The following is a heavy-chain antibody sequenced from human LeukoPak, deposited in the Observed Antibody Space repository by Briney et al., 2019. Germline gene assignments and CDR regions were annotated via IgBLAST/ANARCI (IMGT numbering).Heavy chain of an antibody. CDR1: GGSISSVSYY. Sequence: SETLSLTCTVSGGSISSVSYYWSWIREPAGKGLEWIGRIYTDGSTEYNPSLKSRVTVSVDTSKNQFSLKLSSVTAADTAVYYCARYPRGGTAESNWFDPWGQGTLVTVSS. CDR3: ARYPRGGTAESNWFDP. CDR2: IYTDGST. J-gene: IGHJ5*02. V-gene: IGHV4-61*02. D-gene: IGHD2-15*01.